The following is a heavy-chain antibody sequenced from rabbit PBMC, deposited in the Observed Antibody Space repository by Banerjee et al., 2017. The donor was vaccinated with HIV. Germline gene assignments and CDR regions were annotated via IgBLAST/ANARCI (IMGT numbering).Heavy chain of an antibody. Sequence: QEQLEESGGDLVKPEGSLTLTCKASGFTLSSYVMCWVRQAPGKGLEWIGCIVNGDVNTYYASWAKGRFTISKTSSTTVTLQMTSLTAADTATYFCARDLAGVIGWNFNLWGPGTLVTVS. V-gene: IGHV1S45*01. CDR3: ARDLAGVIGWNFNL. D-gene: IGHD4-1*01. CDR2: IVNGDVNT. CDR1: GFTLSSYV. J-gene: IGHJ4*01.